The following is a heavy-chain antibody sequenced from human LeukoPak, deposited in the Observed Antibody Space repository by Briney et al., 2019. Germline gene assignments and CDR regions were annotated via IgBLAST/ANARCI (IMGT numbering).Heavy chain of an antibody. CDR2: ITDSGGDT. J-gene: IGHJ4*02. CDR1: GFPFRSYG. CDR3: AKDIMRWAFDY. V-gene: IGHV3-23*01. Sequence: GGSLRLSCAASGFPFRSYGLSWLRQAPGKGLEWISTITDSGGDTYYADSVKGRFTISKDNSENKLFLQMNSLRTEDTAVYYCAKDIMRWAFDYWGQGTLVAVSS. D-gene: IGHD2-21*01.